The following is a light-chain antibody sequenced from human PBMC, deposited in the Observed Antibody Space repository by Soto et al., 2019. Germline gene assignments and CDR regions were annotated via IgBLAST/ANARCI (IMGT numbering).Light chain of an antibody. V-gene: IGKV3-15*01. CDR3: QQYYTWPPLT. Sequence: VMTQSPVSLSASPAERVTLSCRASYNNRSSLAWYQQRPGQAPRLLIYYASTRATGIPHRFSGGGSGTEFTVTISSLQSEDVAIYYCQQYYTWPPLTFGQGTKVDIK. J-gene: IGKJ2*01. CDR1: YNNRSS. CDR2: YAS.